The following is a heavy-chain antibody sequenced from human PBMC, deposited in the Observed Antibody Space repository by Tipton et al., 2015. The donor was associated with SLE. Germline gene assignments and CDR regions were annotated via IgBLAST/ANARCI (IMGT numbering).Heavy chain of an antibody. CDR1: GGPIDCGRNS. CDR3: ARTAGRSVKLWYFDL. CDR2: IYYDGTI. D-gene: IGHD5-18*01. V-gene: IGHV4-61*09. Sequence: TLSLTCTVSGGPIDCGRNSWNWIRQPAGKALEWIGHIYYDGTIYYNPSLKSRVTMSIDTSKNQYSLKLSSVTDVDTAVYYCARTAGRSVKLWYFDLWGRGTLGTVSP. J-gene: IGHJ2*01.